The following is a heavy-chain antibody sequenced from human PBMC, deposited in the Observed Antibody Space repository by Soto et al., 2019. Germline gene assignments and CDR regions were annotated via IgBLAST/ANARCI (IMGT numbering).Heavy chain of an antibody. CDR3: ARGSSPVDFDY. V-gene: IGHV1-18*01. J-gene: IGHJ4*02. CDR1: GYTFTNYG. D-gene: IGHD6-13*01. CDR2: INAYNGKT. Sequence: QVRLVQSGAEVKKPGASVKVSCKTSGYTFTNYGINWVRQAPGQGLEWMGWINAYNGKTNYAQRLQGRVIMTTDTSTSTAYMELRSLRSDDTAVYYCARGSSPVDFDYWGQGTLVTVSS.